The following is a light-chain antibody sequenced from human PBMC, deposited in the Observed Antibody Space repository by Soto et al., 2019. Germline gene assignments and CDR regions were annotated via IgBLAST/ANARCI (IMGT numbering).Light chain of an antibody. CDR2: GAS. J-gene: IGKJ2*01. CDR3: QQYGSSKYT. CDR1: QSISSTY. V-gene: IGKV3-20*01. Sequence: EIVLTQSPGTLSLSPGERATLSCRASQSISSTYLTWYQQNPGQAPRLLINGASSRATGIPDRFSGSGSGTDFTITISRLEPENFAVYYCQQYGSSKYTFGQGTKLEIK.